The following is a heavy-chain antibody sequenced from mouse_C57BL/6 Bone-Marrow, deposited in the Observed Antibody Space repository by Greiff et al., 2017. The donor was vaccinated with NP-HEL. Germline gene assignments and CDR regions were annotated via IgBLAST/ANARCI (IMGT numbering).Heavy chain of an antibody. CDR1: GFTFSSYG. CDR3: ARHDLLGAMDY. Sequence: DVQLVESGGDLVKPGGSLKLSCAASGFTFSSYGMSWVRQTPAKRLEWVATISSGGSYTYYPDSVKGRFTISRDNAKNTLYLQMSSLKSEDTAMYYCARHDLLGAMDYWGQGTSVTVSS. CDR2: ISSGGSYT. J-gene: IGHJ4*01. V-gene: IGHV5-6*01. D-gene: IGHD2-1*01.